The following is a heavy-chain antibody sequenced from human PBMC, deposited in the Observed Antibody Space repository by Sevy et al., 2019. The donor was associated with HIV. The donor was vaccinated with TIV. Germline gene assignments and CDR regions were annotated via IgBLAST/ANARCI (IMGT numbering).Heavy chain of an antibody. Sequence: GGSLRLSCAASGFTVSRNYMSWVRQAPGKGLEWVSVIYSGGSTYYVDSVKGRFTISRDNSKNTLYLQMNSLRAEDTAVYYCASERPDSSGWFDYWGQGTLVTVSS. V-gene: IGHV3-53*01. CDR2: IYSGGST. CDR1: GFTVSRNY. J-gene: IGHJ4*02. CDR3: ASERPDSSGWFDY. D-gene: IGHD3-22*01.